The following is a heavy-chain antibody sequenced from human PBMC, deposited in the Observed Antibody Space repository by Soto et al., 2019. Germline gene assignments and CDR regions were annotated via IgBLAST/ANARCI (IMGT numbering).Heavy chain of an antibody. V-gene: IGHV3-30*04. CDR2: ILSDGNNK. Sequence: QVQLVESGGGVVQPGRSLRLSCAASGFTFSSYAIHCVRQAPGTGLEWVAVILSDGNNKFYADSVEGRFTISRDNSKNTLYLQMNSQRAEDTALYYCARALNGDDYAFDIWGQGTMVIVSS. CDR1: GFTFSSYA. D-gene: IGHD2-21*02. CDR3: ARALNGDDYAFDI. J-gene: IGHJ3*02.